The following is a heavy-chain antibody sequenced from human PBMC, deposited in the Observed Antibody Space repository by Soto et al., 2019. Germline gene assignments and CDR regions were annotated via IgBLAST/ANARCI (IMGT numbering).Heavy chain of an antibody. CDR1: GGSFSGYY. J-gene: IGHJ4*02. V-gene: IGHV4-34*01. Sequence: PSETLSLTCAVYGGSFSGYYWSWIRQPPGKGLEWIGEINHSGSTNYNPSLKSRVTISVDTSKNQFSLKLSSVTAADTAVYYCARVVTMVRGVQTFDYWGQGTLVTVSS. CDR2: INHSGST. CDR3: ARVVTMVRGVQTFDY. D-gene: IGHD3-10*01.